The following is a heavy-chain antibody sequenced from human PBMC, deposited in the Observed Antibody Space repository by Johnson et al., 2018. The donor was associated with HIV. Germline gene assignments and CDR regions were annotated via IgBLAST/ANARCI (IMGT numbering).Heavy chain of an antibody. CDR1: GFTFSSYG. CDR2: ISYDGSNK. J-gene: IGHJ3*02. D-gene: IGHD3-22*01. Sequence: QVQLVESGGGVVQPGRSLRLSCAASGFTFSSYGMYWVRQAPGKGLEWVALISYDGSNKYYADSVKGRFTISRDNSKNTLYLQMNSLRAEDTAVYYCAKDHVKVVNDAFDIWGQGTMVTVSS. CDR3: AKDHVKVVNDAFDI. V-gene: IGHV3-30*18.